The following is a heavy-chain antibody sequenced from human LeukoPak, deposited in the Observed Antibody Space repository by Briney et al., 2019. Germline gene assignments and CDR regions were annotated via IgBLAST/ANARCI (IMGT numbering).Heavy chain of an antibody. CDR1: GYSISSGYY. V-gene: IGHV4-38-2*02. CDR3: ARHLYDFWSGYYWFDP. Sequence: SETLSLTCTVSGYSISSGYYWGWIRQPPGKGLEWIGEINHSGSTNYNPSLKSRVTISVDTSKSQFSLKLSSVTAADTAVYYCARHLYDFWSGYYWFDPWAREPWSPSPQ. J-gene: IGHJ5*02. CDR2: INHSGST. D-gene: IGHD3-3*01.